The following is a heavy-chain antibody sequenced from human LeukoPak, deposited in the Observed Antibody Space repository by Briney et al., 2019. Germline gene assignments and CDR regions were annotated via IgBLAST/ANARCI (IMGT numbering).Heavy chain of an antibody. CDR2: VSSSSSYI. CDR3: AREPLWFGENAFDI. Sequence: PGGSLRLSCAASGFTFSSYSMNWVRQAPGKGLEWVSSVSSSSSYIYYADSVKGRLTISRDNAKNSLYLQMNSLRAEDTAVYYCAREPLWFGENAFDIWGQGTMVTVSS. D-gene: IGHD3-10*01. V-gene: IGHV3-21*01. J-gene: IGHJ3*02. CDR1: GFTFSSYS.